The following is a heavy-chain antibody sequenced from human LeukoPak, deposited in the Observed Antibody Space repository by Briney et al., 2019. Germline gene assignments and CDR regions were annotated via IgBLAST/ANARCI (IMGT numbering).Heavy chain of an antibody. J-gene: IGHJ4*02. D-gene: IGHD6-19*01. CDR3: TRADLDGLAVAYDY. V-gene: IGHV3-49*03. Sequence: GGSLRLSCTASGFTFGDYAMSWFRQAPGKGLEWVGFIRSKAYGGTTEYAASVKGRFTISRDDSKSIAYLQMNSLKTEDTAVYYCTRADLDGLAVAYDYWGQGTLVTVSS. CDR1: GFTFGDYA. CDR2: IRSKAYGGTT.